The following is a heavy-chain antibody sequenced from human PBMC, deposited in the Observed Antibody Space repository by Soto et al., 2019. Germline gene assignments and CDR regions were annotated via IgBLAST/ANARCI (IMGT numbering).Heavy chain of an antibody. V-gene: IGHV4-59*08. CDR2: IYYTGTT. CDR3: ARLGGYYQAFDS. D-gene: IGHD3-22*01. J-gene: IGHJ4*02. Sequence: QVQLQESGPGLVRPSETLFLTCSVSGGSIRDNYWGWIRQPPGKGLEWIGYIYYTGTTKYNPSLKSRVTVSVDSSKNQFSLKLDSVTAADTAVYYCARLGGYYQAFDSWGQGTLVTVSS. CDR1: GGSIRDNY.